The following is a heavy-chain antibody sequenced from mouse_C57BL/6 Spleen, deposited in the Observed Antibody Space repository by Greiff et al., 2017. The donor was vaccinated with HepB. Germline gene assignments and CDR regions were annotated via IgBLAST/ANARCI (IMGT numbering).Heavy chain of an antibody. J-gene: IGHJ1*03. Sequence: EVQLMESGPGLVKPSQSLSLTCSVTGYSITSGYYWNWIRQFPGNKLEWMGYISYDGSNNYNPSLKNRISITRDTSKNQFFLKLNSVTTEDTATYYCARGRGSIYWYFDVWGTGTTVTVSS. CDR2: ISYDGSN. CDR1: GYSITSGYY. D-gene: IGHD1-1*01. V-gene: IGHV3-6*01. CDR3: ARGRGSIYWYFDV.